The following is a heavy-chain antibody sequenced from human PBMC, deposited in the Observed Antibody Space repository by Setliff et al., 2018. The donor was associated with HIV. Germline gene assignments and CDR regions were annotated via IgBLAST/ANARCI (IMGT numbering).Heavy chain of an antibody. CDR3: ARDNYYNFWSGYWGMDV. V-gene: IGHV4-61*09. CDR1: GGSINSGSYY. CDR2: ICTSGST. Sequence: SETLSLTCTVSGGSINSGSYYWTWIRQPAGKGLEWIGHICTSGSTNYNPSLQSRVTMSVDTSKNQFSLRLSSVTAADTAVYYCARDNYYNFWSGYWGMDVWGQGTTVTVSS. D-gene: IGHD3-3*01. J-gene: IGHJ6*02.